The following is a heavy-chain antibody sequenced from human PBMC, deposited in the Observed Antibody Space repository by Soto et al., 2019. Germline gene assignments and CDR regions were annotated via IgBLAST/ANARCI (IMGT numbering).Heavy chain of an antibody. D-gene: IGHD6-19*01. CDR3: ARDRHWDQWLGPHDAFHI. V-gene: IGHV3-48*02. Sequence: EMQLVESGGGLVQPGGSLRLSCAASGFTFSVYSMSWVRQAPGKGLEWVAYIGGGGNTDSIDYADSVKGRFVISRDDVKNSLFLQMNSLRDEDTALYFCARDRHWDQWLGPHDAFHIWGQGTMVTVSS. CDR2: IGGGGNTDSI. CDR1: GFTFSVYS. J-gene: IGHJ3*02.